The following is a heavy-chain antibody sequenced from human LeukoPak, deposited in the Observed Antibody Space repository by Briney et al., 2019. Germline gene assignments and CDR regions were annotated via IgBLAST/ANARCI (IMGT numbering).Heavy chain of an antibody. D-gene: IGHD6-13*01. CDR2: IIPILGTA. Sequence: GASVKVSCKASGGTFSSYAISWVRQAPGQGLEWMGRIIPILGTANYAQKFQGRVTITADESTSTAYMELSSLRSEDTAVYYCASLSAAQPYYYYYMDVWGKGTTVTVSS. V-gene: IGHV1-69*11. CDR1: GGTFSSYA. J-gene: IGHJ6*03. CDR3: ASLSAAQPYYYYYMDV.